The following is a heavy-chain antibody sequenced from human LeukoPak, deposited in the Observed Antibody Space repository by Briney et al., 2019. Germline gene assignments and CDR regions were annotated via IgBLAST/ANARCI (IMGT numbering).Heavy chain of an antibody. CDR3: AREKCGGDCYSGDFDY. V-gene: IGHV1-8*01. CDR1: GYTFTSYD. CDR2: MNPNRGHT. Sequence: ASVKVSCKASGYTFTSYDINWVRQAAGQGLEGMGWMNPNRGHTRYPHTFQLRVPITSNTSISTAYMELSSLRSEDTAVYYCAREKCGGDCYSGDFDYWGQGTLVTVSP. D-gene: IGHD2-21*02. J-gene: IGHJ4*02.